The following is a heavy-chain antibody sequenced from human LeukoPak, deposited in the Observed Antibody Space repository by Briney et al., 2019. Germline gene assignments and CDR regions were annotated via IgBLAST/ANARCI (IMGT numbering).Heavy chain of an antibody. J-gene: IGHJ6*03. CDR1: GGSISSSSYY. CDR2: IYNSGST. Sequence: SETLSLTCTVSGGSISSSSYYWGWIRQPPGKGLEWIGSIYNSGSTYYNPSLKSRVTISADTSKNQFSLKLSSVTAADTAVYYCAQRGRGYCTNGVCYDPRYYYMDVWGKGTTVTVSS. CDR3: AQRGRGYCTNGVCYDPRYYYMDV. V-gene: IGHV4-39*07. D-gene: IGHD2-8*01.